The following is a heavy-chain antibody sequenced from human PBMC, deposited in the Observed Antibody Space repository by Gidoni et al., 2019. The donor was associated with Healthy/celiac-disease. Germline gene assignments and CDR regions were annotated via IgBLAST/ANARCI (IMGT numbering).Heavy chain of an antibody. D-gene: IGHD4-17*01. Sequence: QVQLQQWGAGLLEPSETLSFTCAVYGGSLSGYYWSWIRQHPGKGLEWIGEINHSESTNYNPSLKSRVTISVDTSKYQFSLKLSSVTAADTAVYYCARETLDVTTWDPFDYWGQGTLVTVSS. V-gene: IGHV4-34*01. CDR3: ARETLDVTTWDPFDY. CDR2: INHSEST. J-gene: IGHJ4*02. CDR1: GGSLSGYY.